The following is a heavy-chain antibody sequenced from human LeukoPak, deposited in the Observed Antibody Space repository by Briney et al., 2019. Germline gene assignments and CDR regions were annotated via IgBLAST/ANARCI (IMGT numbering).Heavy chain of an antibody. J-gene: IGHJ4*02. Sequence: GGSLRLSCAASGFTVSSNYMSWVRQAPGKGLGWVSVIYSGGSTYYADSVKGRFTISRDNSKNTLYLQMNSLRAEDTAVYYCARAPGGSYSGYFDYWGQGTLVTVSS. CDR1: GFTVSSNY. CDR3: ARAPGGSYSGYFDY. D-gene: IGHD1-26*01. V-gene: IGHV3-53*01. CDR2: IYSGGST.